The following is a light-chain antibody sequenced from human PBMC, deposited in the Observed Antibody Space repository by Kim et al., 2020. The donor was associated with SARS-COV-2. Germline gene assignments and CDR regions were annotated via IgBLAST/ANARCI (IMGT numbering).Light chain of an antibody. CDR1: QPVLNTH. CDR3: QHYDRSPYT. Sequence: SPRERATPSRTASQPVLNTHLAWYRQKTREAPPRPIYGASSRPTGIPDRFRVAGCGTDFTLTITTLGPEDFAVYYCQHYDRSPYTFGHGTKVDIK. CDR2: GAS. J-gene: IGKJ1*01. V-gene: IGKV3-20*01.